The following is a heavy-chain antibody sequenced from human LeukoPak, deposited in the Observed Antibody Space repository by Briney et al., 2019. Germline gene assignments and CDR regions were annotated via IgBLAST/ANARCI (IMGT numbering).Heavy chain of an antibody. J-gene: IGHJ4*02. Sequence: GGSLRLSCAASGFTFDDYGMTWVRQAPGKGLEWVSGITGSGTSIYYADSVKGRFTISRDNSKNTLYLQMNSLRAEDTAIYYCAKSTLGDYWGQGTLVTVSS. CDR1: GFTFDDYG. CDR3: AKSTLGDY. CDR2: ITGSGTSI. V-gene: IGHV3-23*01.